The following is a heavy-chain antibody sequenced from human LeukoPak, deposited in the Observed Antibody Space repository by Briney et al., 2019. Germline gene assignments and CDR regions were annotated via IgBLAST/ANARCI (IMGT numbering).Heavy chain of an antibody. Sequence: SETLSLTCTVSGGSISSYYCSWIRQPPGKGLEWIGHIYYSGSTYYNPSLKSRVTISVDTSKNQFSLKLSSVTAADTAVYYCARGWHTYFDYWGQGTLVTVSS. CDR1: GGSISSYY. CDR3: ARGWHTYFDY. D-gene: IGHD2-15*01. CDR2: IYYSGST. V-gene: IGHV4-59*12. J-gene: IGHJ4*02.